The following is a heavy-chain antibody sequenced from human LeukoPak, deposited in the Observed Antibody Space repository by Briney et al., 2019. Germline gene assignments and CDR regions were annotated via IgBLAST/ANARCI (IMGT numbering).Heavy chain of an antibody. CDR2: ISADGDNT. CDR1: GFTFSSFS. J-gene: IGHJ4*02. Sequence: PGGSLRLSCAASGFTFSSFSMHWVRQAPGKGLEYVSAISADGDNTYYADSVKDRFTISRDNSQNTLYLQMNSLKTEDTAVYYCTTEAKVFDYWGQGTLVTVSS. CDR3: TTEAKVFDY. V-gene: IGHV3-64*02.